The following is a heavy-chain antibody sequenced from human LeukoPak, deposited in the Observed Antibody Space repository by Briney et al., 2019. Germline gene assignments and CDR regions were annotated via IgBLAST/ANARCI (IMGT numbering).Heavy chain of an antibody. V-gene: IGHV3-23*01. Sequence: SGGSLRLSCAASGFTFSSYAMSWVRQAPGKGLEWVSAISGSGGSTYYAGSVKGRFTISRDDSKNTLYLQMNSLRAEDTAVYYCVNILTGSTFDYWGQGTLVTVSS. CDR3: VNILTGSTFDY. J-gene: IGHJ4*02. CDR2: ISGSGGST. CDR1: GFTFSSYA. D-gene: IGHD3-9*01.